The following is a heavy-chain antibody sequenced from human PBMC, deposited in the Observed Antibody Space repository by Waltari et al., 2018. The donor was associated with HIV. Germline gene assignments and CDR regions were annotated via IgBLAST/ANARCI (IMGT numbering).Heavy chain of an antibody. Sequence: QVQLHQWGAGLLKPSETLSLNCGVYGGSFRGHYWTWIRQPPGQGLEWIGEVNHIGSTNYNPSLKIRLTMSSDTSKTQFSLKLTSVTAADTAVYYCATGMSSGKSVDYWGQGALVTVSS. D-gene: IGHD3-10*01. CDR2: VNHIGST. CDR3: ATGMSSGKSVDY. J-gene: IGHJ4*02. V-gene: IGHV4-34*01. CDR1: GGSFRGHY.